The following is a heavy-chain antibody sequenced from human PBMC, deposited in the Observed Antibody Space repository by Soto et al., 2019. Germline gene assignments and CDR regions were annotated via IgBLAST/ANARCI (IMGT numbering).Heavy chain of an antibody. CDR2: IYYSGST. D-gene: IGHD6-6*01. CDR1: GGSIGRSDYY. Sequence: QVRLQESGPGLVKPSQTLSLTCTVSGGSIGRSDYYWSWIRQPPGKGLEWIGYIYYSGSTYYNPSPTXRXTXXVDTSKNQFSLKLTSVTAADTAVYYCARSRILARPSDWFDPWGQGTLVTVSS. J-gene: IGHJ5*02. V-gene: IGHV4-30-4*01. CDR3: ARSRILARPSDWFDP.